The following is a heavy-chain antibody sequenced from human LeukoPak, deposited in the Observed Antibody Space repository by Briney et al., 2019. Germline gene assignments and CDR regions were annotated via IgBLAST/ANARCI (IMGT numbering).Heavy chain of an antibody. Sequence: SETLSLTCTVSGGSMSPYHWGWIRQPPGKGLEWTGYIYYSGSTNYNPSLKSRVTISVDTSKNQFSLKLSSVTAADTAVYYCARGQGASYYYYYGMDVWGQGTTVTVSS. CDR3: ARGQGASYYYYYGMDV. CDR1: GGSMSPYH. V-gene: IGHV4-59*12. J-gene: IGHJ6*02. CDR2: IYYSGST.